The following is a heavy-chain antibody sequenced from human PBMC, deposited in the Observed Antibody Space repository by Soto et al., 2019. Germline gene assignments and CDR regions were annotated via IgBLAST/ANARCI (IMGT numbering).Heavy chain of an antibody. CDR2: ISGSGGST. V-gene: IGHV3-23*01. D-gene: IGHD2-15*01. Sequence: PGGSLRLSCAASGFTFSSYAMSWVRQAPGKGLEWVSAISGSGGSTYYADSVKVRFTISRDNSKNTLYLQMNSLRAEDTAVYYCAKDMEDIVVVVAAVNFDYWGQGTLVTVSS. CDR3: AKDMEDIVVVVAAVNFDY. CDR1: GFTFSSYA. J-gene: IGHJ4*02.